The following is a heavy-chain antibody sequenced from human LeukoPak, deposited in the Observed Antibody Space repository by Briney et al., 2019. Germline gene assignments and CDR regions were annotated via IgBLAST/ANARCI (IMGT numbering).Heavy chain of an antibody. J-gene: IGHJ5*02. Sequence: SVKVSCTASGGTFSSYAISWVRQAPGQGLEWMGRIIPIFGTANYAQKFQGRVTITANKSTSTAYMELSSLRSEDRAVYYCAMSEEENWFDPWGQGTLVTVSS. CDR3: AMSEEENWFDP. CDR2: IIPIFGTA. V-gene: IGHV1-69*06. CDR1: GGTFSSYA.